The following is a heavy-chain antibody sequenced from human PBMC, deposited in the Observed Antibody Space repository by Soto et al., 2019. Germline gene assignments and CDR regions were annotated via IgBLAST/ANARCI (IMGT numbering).Heavy chain of an antibody. CDR1: GFTFSNYA. V-gene: IGHV3-30*04. D-gene: IGHD2-21*02. Sequence: PGGSLRLSCAASGFTFSNYAMHWVRQAPGKGLEWVTVISYDGSNKYYADSVKGRFTVSRDKSKNTLYLQVNSLRAEDTAVYYCAKDKVPVVVTAPFDYWGQGTLVTVSS. CDR3: AKDKVPVVVTAPFDY. CDR2: ISYDGSNK. J-gene: IGHJ4*02.